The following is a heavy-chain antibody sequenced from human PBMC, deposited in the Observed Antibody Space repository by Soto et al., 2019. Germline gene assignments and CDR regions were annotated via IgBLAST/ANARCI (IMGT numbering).Heavy chain of an antibody. J-gene: IGHJ4*02. D-gene: IGHD3-3*01. V-gene: IGHV5-51*01. CDR2: IYPGDSDT. CDR3: ARSPYCDFWSGPAWYYFDY. Sequence: GESLKISCKGSGYSFTSYWIGWVRQMPGKGLEWMGIIYPGDSDTRYSPSFQGQVTISADKSISTAYLQWSSLKASDTAMYYCARSPYCDFWSGPAWYYFDYWGQGTLVTVSS. CDR1: GYSFTSYW.